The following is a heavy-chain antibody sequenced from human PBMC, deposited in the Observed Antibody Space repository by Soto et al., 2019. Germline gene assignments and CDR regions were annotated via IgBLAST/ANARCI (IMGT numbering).Heavy chain of an antibody. CDR2: ISGSDGKT. D-gene: IGHD1-26*01. Sequence: PGGSLRLSCTASGFSLSSYALSWVRQAPGKGLEWVSTISGSDGKTYYADSVKGRFSISRDTSKTTLYLEMTSLRVEDTAVYYCARWSFLDYWGQGTRVTVSS. J-gene: IGHJ4*02. V-gene: IGHV3-23*01. CDR1: GFSLSSYA. CDR3: ARWSFLDY.